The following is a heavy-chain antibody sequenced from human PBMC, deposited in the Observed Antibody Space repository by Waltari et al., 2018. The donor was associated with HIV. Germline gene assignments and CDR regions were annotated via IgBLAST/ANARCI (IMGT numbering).Heavy chain of an antibody. J-gene: IGHJ6*02. CDR1: GFTFSDYY. D-gene: IGHD4-17*01. Sequence: GGLVKPGGSLRLSCAASGFTFSDYYMSWIRQAPGKGLEWVSYISSSGSTIYYADSVKGRFTISRDNAKNSLYLQMNSLRAEDTAVYYCARDGPTTVTHVGVYYYGMDVWGQGTTVTVSS. CDR3: ARDGPTTVTHVGVYYYGMDV. CDR2: ISSSGSTI. V-gene: IGHV3-11*01.